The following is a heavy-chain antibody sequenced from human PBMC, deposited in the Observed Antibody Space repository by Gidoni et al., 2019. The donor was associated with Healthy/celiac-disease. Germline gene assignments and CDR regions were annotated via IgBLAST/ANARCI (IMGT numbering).Heavy chain of an antibody. CDR1: GGTFSSYT. CDR3: ASLADCSGGSCYSGYWFDP. J-gene: IGHJ5*02. CDR2: IIPILGIA. D-gene: IGHD2-15*01. V-gene: IGHV1-69*02. Sequence: VSCKASGGTFSSYTISWVRQAPGQGLEWMVGIIPILGIANYAQKFQGRVTITADKSTSTAYMELSSLRSEDTAVYYCASLADCSGGSCYSGYWFDPWGQGTLVTVSS.